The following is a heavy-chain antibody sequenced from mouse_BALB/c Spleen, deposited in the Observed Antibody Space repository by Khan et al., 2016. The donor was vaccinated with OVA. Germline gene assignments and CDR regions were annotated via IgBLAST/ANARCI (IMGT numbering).Heavy chain of an antibody. Sequence: VQLQQSGAELARPGASVKLSCKASGYTFTTYWMQWVKQRPGQGLEWIGTIYPGDGDTRYTQNFKDKASLTADKSSSTASMQLNTLASEDSAVYYCASYRYDYFDYWGQGTTLTVSS. J-gene: IGHJ2*01. CDR1: GYTFTTYW. CDR2: IYPGDGDT. D-gene: IGHD2-14*01. CDR3: ASYRYDYFDY. V-gene: IGHV1-87*01.